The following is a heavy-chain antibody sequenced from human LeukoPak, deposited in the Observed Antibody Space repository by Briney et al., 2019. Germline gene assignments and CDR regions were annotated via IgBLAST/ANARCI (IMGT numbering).Heavy chain of an antibody. Sequence: PGGSLRLSCAASGFTFSIYWMSWVRQAPGKGLEWVANIKQDGSERYYVDSVKGRFTLSRDNAKNSLYLQMNSLRAEDTAVYYYARDRWSYDPQGGFDCWGQGTLVTVSS. CDR3: ARDRWSYDPQGGFDC. J-gene: IGHJ4*02. D-gene: IGHD3-22*01. CDR1: GFTFSIYW. CDR2: IKQDGSER. V-gene: IGHV3-7*03.